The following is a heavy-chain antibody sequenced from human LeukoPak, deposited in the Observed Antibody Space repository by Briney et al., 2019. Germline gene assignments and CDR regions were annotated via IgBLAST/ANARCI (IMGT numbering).Heavy chain of an antibody. D-gene: IGHD2-2*01. J-gene: IGHJ4*02. CDR3: ASSIVVVPAASVY. V-gene: IGHV3-30-3*01. CDR1: GFTFSSYA. CDR2: ISYDGSNK. Sequence: GGSLRLSCAASGFTFSSYAMHWVRQAPGKGLEWVAVISYDGSNKYYADSVKGRFTISRDNSKNTLYLQMNSLRAEDTAVYYCASSIVVVPAASVYWGQGTLVTVSS.